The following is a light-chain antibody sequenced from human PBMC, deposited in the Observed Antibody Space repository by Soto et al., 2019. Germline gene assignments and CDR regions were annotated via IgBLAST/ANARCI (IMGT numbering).Light chain of an antibody. CDR2: GAS. J-gene: IGKJ4*01. CDR1: QSVSST. V-gene: IGKV3-15*01. Sequence: EVVMTQSPATLSVSPGERATLSFRASQSVSSTLAWYQQKPGQAPRLLIYGASTRATGIPARFSGSGSGTEFTLTISSLQSEDFAVYYCQQYSTWPLTFGGGTEVEIK. CDR3: QQYSTWPLT.